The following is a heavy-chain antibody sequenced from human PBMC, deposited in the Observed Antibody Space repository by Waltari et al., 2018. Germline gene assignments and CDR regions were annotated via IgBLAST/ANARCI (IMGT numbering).Heavy chain of an antibody. CDR1: GYSFSDYY. D-gene: IGHD1-20*01. Sequence: EVQLLQSGAELVKPGTTVKISCKVSGYSFSDYYIHWVQQAPGKGLQWMGLIDPEEGDTIYADNFRDTITLTADTSTNTAYLELNNVSSQDTAVFYCATALGDNISASRAFEIWGQGTMITVAS. J-gene: IGHJ3*02. V-gene: IGHV1-69-2*01. CDR2: IDPEEGDT. CDR3: ATALGDNISASRAFEI.